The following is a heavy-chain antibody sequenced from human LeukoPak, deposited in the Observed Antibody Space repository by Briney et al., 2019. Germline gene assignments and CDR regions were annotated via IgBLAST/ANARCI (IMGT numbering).Heavy chain of an antibody. J-gene: IGHJ4*02. D-gene: IGHD5-18*01. CDR1: GGTFSSYA. V-gene: IGHV1-69*13. CDR2: IIPIFGTA. CDR3: AGAPLAWIQLWLRGYYFDY. Sequence: ASVKVSCKASGGTFSSYAISWVRQAPGQGLEWMGRIIPIFGTANYAQKFQGRVTITADESTSTAYMELSSLRSEDTAVYYCAGAPLAWIQLWLRGYYFDYWGQGTLVTVSS.